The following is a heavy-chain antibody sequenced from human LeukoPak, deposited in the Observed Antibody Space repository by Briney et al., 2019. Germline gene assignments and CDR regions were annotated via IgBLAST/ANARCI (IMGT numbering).Heavy chain of an antibody. Sequence: GGSLRLSCAAPGFTFSRYWMNWVRQAPGTGLEWVANIGHDGSKEHYVDSVKGRFTISRDNAKNSLFLQMNNLRGEDTAIYYCAGDISSSGGLEYWGQGTLVTVSS. J-gene: IGHJ4*02. CDR2: IGHDGSKE. D-gene: IGHD6-6*01. CDR1: GFTFSRYW. CDR3: AGDISSSGGLEY. V-gene: IGHV3-7*04.